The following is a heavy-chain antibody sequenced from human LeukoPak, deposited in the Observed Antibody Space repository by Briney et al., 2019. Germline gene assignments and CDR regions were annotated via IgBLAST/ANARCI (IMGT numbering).Heavy chain of an antibody. CDR3: ARQSDSYFYYYLDV. V-gene: IGHV4-38-2*01. J-gene: IGHJ6*03. CDR2: LYHPDST. Sequence: PSETLSLTCAVSGHPINSAYYWVWIRQPPGKGLEWIGSLYHPDSTYYNPSLESRVTMSVDTSRNQFSLKLSFVTAADTAVYYCARQSDSYFYYYLDVWGTGTTVTVSS. CDR1: GHPINSAYY.